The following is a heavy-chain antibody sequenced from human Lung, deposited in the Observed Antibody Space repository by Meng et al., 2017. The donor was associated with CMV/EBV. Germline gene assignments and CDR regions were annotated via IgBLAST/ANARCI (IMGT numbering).Heavy chain of an antibody. V-gene: IGHV3-30*02. CDR1: GFTFSFDG. CDR2: IRYDGSYK. CDR3: AKDRYAAMDV. Sequence: GESXKISCTASGFTFSFDGMHWVRQAPGKGLEWVALIRYDGSYKYYVDSVRGRFTISRDNSKNSLYLQMNSLRAEDTAVYYCAKDRYAAMDVWGQGTTVTVSS. J-gene: IGHJ6*02. D-gene: IGHD5-12*01.